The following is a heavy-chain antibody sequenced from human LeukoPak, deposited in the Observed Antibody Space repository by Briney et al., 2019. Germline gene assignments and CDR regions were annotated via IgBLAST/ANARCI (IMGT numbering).Heavy chain of an antibody. CDR2: IYHSGST. D-gene: IGHD3-22*01. J-gene: IGHJ5*02. V-gene: IGHV4-30-2*01. CDR1: GGSISSGGYS. CDR3: ARGTYYYDSSYHNWFDP. Sequence: SQTLSLTCAVSGGSISSGGYSWSWIRQPPGKGLEWIGYIYHSGSTYYNPSLKSRVTISVDRSKNQFSLKLSSVTAADTAVYYCARGTYYYDSSYHNWFDPGAREPWSPSPQ.